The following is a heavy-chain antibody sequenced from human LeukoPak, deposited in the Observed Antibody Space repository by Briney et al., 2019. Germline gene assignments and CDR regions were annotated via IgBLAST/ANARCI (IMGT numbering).Heavy chain of an antibody. CDR3: ARIRDGNYYYYYYMDV. J-gene: IGHJ6*03. CDR1: GGSIISTIYY. D-gene: IGHD5-24*01. V-gene: IGHV4-39*07. CDR2: ISYSGSS. Sequence: SETLSLTCTVSGGSIISTIYYWGWIRQSPGKGLDWIGSISYSGSSFCKPSLKSRVTIAVDTSKNQFSLRLSSVTAADTAVYYCARIRDGNYYYYYYMDVWGKGTTVTVSS.